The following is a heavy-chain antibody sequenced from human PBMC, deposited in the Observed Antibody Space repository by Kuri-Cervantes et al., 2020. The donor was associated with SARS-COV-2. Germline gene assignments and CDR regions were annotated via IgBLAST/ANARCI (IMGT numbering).Heavy chain of an antibody. D-gene: IGHD6-13*01. V-gene: IGHV3-49*04. CDR1: GFTFGDYA. J-gene: IGHJ4*02. Sequence: GESLKISCTASGFTFGDYAMSWVRQAPGKGLEWVGFIRSKAYGGTTEYAASVKGRFTISRDDSKSIAYLQMNSLKTEDTAVYYCTTGGSWVEYFDYWGQGTLVTVSS. CDR3: TTGGSWVEYFDY. CDR2: IRSKAYGGTT.